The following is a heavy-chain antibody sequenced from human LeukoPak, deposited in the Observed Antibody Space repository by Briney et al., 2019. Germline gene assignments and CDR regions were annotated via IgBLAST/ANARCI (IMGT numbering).Heavy chain of an antibody. Sequence: SETLSLTCAVSGGSISSNNWWGWVRQPPGKGLEWIGEIHPSGSTYFNPSLESRVTMSLDTSKNQFSLRVTSVTAADTAMYYCARGNDSKKSGYWGQGTLVTVSS. D-gene: IGHD4-11*01. CDR2: IHPSGST. J-gene: IGHJ4*02. CDR1: GGSISSNNW. CDR3: ARGNDSKKSGY. V-gene: IGHV4-4*02.